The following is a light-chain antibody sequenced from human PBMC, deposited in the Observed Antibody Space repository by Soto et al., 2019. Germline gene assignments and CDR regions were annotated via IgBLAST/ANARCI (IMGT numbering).Light chain of an antibody. CDR2: RTS. J-gene: IGKJ1*01. CDR3: QKYGSSPRT. CDR1: QSLSSIY. Sequence: EIVLTHSPGTLSFSPLQVATLSFSSSQSLSSIYLAWYQQKPGQAPRLLIYRTSSRATGIPDRFSGSESETDFTLTISRLEPDDSAVYYCQKYGSSPRTFGPGTKVDIK. V-gene: IGKV3-20*01.